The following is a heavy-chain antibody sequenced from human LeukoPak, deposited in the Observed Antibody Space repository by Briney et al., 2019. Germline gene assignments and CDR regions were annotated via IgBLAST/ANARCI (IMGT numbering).Heavy chain of an antibody. V-gene: IGHV3-30*18. CDR3: AKDYGYSYGYYFDY. J-gene: IGHJ4*02. CDR1: GFSFSTYA. D-gene: IGHD5-18*01. CDR2: ISYDGSNK. Sequence: PGGSLRLSCAASGFSFSTYAMSWVRQAPGKGLEWVAVISYDGSNKYYADSVKGRFTISRDNSKNTLYLQMNSLRAEDTAVYYRAKDYGYSYGYYFDYWGQGTLVTVSS.